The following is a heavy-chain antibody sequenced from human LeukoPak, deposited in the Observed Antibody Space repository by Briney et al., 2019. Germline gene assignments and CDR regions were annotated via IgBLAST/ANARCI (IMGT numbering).Heavy chain of an antibody. Sequence: PGGSLRLSCAASGFTFSNYWMSWVRQAPGKGLEWVANIKQDGSEKYYVDSVKGRFTISRDNAKNSLYLQMNSLRAEDTAVYYCAKVTLYSSSWSYFDYWGQGTLVTVSS. CDR2: IKQDGSEK. J-gene: IGHJ4*02. V-gene: IGHV3-7*03. D-gene: IGHD6-13*01. CDR3: AKVTLYSSSWSYFDY. CDR1: GFTFSNYW.